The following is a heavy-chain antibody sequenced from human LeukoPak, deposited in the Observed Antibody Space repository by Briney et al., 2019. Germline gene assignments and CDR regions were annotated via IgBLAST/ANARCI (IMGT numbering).Heavy chain of an antibody. D-gene: IGHD5-18*01. CDR1: GGSISSGTFY. J-gene: IGHJ5*01. CDR3: ARGYPFFDF. V-gene: IGHV4-31*03. CDR2: IDYSGKT. Sequence: SETLSLTCSVSGGSISSGTFYWHWIRQHPGKGLEWIGYIDYSGKTYYKPSLKSRLTISRDTSKNQLSLRLTSVTAADTAVYYCARGYPFFDFWGQGTLVTVSS.